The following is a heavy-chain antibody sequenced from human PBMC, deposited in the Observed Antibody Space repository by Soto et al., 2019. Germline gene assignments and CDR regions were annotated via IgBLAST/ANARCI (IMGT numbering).Heavy chain of an antibody. CDR2: ISYDGSNK. D-gene: IGHD3-3*01. Sequence: QVQLVESGGGVVQPGRSLRLSCAASGFTFSSCAMHWVRQAPGKGLEWVAVISYDGSNKYYADSVKGRFTVSRDYSKNTLYLQVNSLRAEDTAVYYCARDKRDLRFLEWSYYFDYWGQGTLVTVSS. V-gene: IGHV3-30-3*01. J-gene: IGHJ4*02. CDR3: ARDKRDLRFLEWSYYFDY. CDR1: GFTFSSCA.